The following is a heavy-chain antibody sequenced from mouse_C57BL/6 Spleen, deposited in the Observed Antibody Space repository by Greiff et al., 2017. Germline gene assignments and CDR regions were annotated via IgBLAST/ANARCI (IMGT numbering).Heavy chain of an antibody. V-gene: IGHV6-3*01. CDR2: IRLKSDNYAT. CDR3: TGWGSRGNYFDY. D-gene: IGHD1-1*01. Sequence: EVNLVESGGGLVQPGGSMKLSCVASGFTFSNYWMNWVRQSPEKGLEWVAQIRLKSDNYATHYAESVKGRFTISRDDSKSSVYLQMNNLRAEDTGIYYCTGWGSRGNYFDYWGQGTTLTVSS. J-gene: IGHJ2*01. CDR1: GFTFSNYW.